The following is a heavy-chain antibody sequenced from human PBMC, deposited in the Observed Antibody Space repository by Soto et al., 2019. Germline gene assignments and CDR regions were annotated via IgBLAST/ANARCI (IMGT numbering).Heavy chain of an antibody. Sequence: PSETLSLTCTVSGGSISSSSYYWGWIRQPPGKGLEWIGSIYYSGSTYYNPSLKSRVTISVDTSKNQFSLKLSSVTAADTAVYYCEVYLGYYYGMDVWGQGTTVTVSS. D-gene: IGHD2-8*01. CDR1: GGSISSSSYY. CDR3: EVYLGYYYGMDV. J-gene: IGHJ6*02. V-gene: IGHV4-39*01. CDR2: IYYSGST.